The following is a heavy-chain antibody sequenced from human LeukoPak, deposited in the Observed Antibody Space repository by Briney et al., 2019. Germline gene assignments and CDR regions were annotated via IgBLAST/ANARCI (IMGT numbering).Heavy chain of an antibody. CDR2: IIPIFGTA. D-gene: IGHD6-19*01. Sequence: SVKVSCKASGVTFSSYAISWVRQAPGQGLEWMGGIIPIFGTANYAQKFQGRATITADEYTSTAYMELSSLRSEDTAVYYCARGLLNPNSSPFDPWGQGTLVTVSS. J-gene: IGHJ5*02. CDR3: ARGLLNPNSSPFDP. V-gene: IGHV1-69*13. CDR1: GVTFSSYA.